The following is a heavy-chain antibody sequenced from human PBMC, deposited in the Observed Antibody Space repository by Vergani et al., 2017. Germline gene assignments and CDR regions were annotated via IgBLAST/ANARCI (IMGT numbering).Heavy chain of an antibody. D-gene: IGHD2-21*02. CDR3: ARGIVVVTATPEYFQH. V-gene: IGHV3-66*02. Sequence: EVQLVESGGGLVQPGGSLRLSCAASGFTVSSNYMSWVRQAPGKGLEWVSVIYSGGSTYYADSVKGRFTISRDNSKNTLYLQMNSLRAEDTAVYYCARGIVVVTATPEYFQHWGQGTLVTVSS. J-gene: IGHJ1*01. CDR1: GFTVSSNY. CDR2: IYSGGST.